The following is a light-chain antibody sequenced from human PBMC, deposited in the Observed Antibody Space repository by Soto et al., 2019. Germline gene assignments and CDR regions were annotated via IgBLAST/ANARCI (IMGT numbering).Light chain of an antibody. V-gene: IGLV1-47*01. CDR1: SSNIGSNY. Sequence: QSVLTQPPSASGTPGPRVTISCSGSSSNIGSNYVYWYQQLPGTAPKLLIYRNNQRPSGGPDRFSGSKSGTSASLAISGLRSEDEADYYCAAWDDSLSGPNVVFGGGTKLTVL. CDR3: AAWDDSLSGPNVV. CDR2: RNN. J-gene: IGLJ2*01.